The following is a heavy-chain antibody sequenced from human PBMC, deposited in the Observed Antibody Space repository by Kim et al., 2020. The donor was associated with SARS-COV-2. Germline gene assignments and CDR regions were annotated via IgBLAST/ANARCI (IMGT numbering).Heavy chain of an antibody. Sequence: SETLSLTCAVYGGSFSGYYWSWIRQPPGKGLEWIGEINHSGSTNYNPSLKSRVTISVDTSKNQFSLKLSSVTAADTAVYYCARNSPLQQLGTDYWGQGTLVTVSS. D-gene: IGHD6-13*01. J-gene: IGHJ4*02. V-gene: IGHV4-34*01. CDR2: INHSGST. CDR3: ARNSPLQQLGTDY. CDR1: GGSFSGYY.